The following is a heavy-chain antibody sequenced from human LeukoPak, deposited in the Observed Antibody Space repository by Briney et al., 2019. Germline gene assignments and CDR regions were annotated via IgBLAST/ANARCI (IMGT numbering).Heavy chain of an antibody. J-gene: IGHJ4*02. CDR3: ARGAYYYDSSGYYD. CDR1: GFTFSSYS. V-gene: IGHV3-21*01. Sequence: GGSLRLSCAASGFTFSSYSMNWVRQAPGKGLEWVSSISSSSSYIYYADSVKGRFTISRDNAKNSLYLQTNSLRAEDTAVYYCARGAYYYDSSGYYDWGQGTLVTVSS. D-gene: IGHD3-22*01. CDR2: ISSSSSYI.